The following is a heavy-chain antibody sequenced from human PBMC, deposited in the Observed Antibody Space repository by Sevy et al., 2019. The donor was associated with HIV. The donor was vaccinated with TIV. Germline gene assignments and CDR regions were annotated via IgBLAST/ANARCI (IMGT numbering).Heavy chain of an antibody. D-gene: IGHD2-2*01. CDR2: ISAYNGNT. CDR1: GYTFTSYG. J-gene: IGHJ6*03. CDR3: AKDLSCSSTSGYLSTAMVGPYYYYYMDV. Sequence: ASVKVSCKASGYTFTSYGISWVRQAPGQGLEWMGWISAYNGNTNYAQKLQGRVTMTTDRSTRTAYMELRSLRSDDTAVYYCAKDLSCSSTSGYLSTAMVGPYYYYYMDVWGKGTTVTVSS. V-gene: IGHV1-18*01.